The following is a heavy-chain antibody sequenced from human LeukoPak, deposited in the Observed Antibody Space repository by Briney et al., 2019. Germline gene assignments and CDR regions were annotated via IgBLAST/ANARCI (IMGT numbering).Heavy chain of an antibody. J-gene: IGHJ1*01. V-gene: IGHV4-39*01. CDR2: IYYRGST. Sequence: SETLSLTCTISGDSISSSSYYWGWIRQPPGKGLEWIGDIYYRGSTYYNPSLKSRVSISIDTSNNQFSLTLNSVTAADTALYFCAGRRYYDSTGYLDWGQGTLVTVSS. D-gene: IGHD3-22*01. CDR1: GDSISSSSYY. CDR3: AGRRYYDSTGYLD.